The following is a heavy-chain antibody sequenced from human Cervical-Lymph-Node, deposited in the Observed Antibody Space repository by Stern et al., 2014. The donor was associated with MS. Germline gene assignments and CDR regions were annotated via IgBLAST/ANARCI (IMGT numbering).Heavy chain of an antibody. V-gene: IGHV1-18*01. D-gene: IGHD5-12*01. J-gene: IGHJ5*02. Sequence: QVQLVPSGAEVKKPGASVKVSCKASGYTFTSYGISWVRQAPGQGLEWMGWISAYNGNTNYAQNLQGRVTMTTDTSTSTAYMELRSLGSDDTAVYYCARDLLATISGGFDPWGQGTLVTVPS. CDR1: GYTFTSYG. CDR2: ISAYNGNT. CDR3: ARDLLATISGGFDP.